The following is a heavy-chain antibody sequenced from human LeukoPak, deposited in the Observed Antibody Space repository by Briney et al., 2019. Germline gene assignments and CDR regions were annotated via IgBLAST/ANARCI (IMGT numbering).Heavy chain of an antibody. Sequence: GGSLRLSCAASGFTFSSYWMSWVRQAPGKGLKWVANINKDGGEKYYVDSVKGRFTISRDNAKNSLYLQMNSLRADDTAVYYCVKDSPPRYSGSPPAYWGQGTLVTVSS. J-gene: IGHJ4*02. D-gene: IGHD1-26*01. CDR1: GFTFSSYW. CDR2: INKDGGEK. CDR3: VKDSPPRYSGSPPAY. V-gene: IGHV3-7*03.